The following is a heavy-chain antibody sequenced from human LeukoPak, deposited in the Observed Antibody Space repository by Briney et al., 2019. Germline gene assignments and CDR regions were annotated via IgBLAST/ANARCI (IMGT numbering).Heavy chain of an antibody. V-gene: IGHV3-48*02. CDR2: ISSGGGVI. CDR3: ARVGVGTWASSWDH. J-gene: IGHJ4*02. Sequence: GGSLRLSCAASGFTFKTYSMVWVRQAPGKGLEWVSYISSGGGVIHYADSVKGRSTTSRENAQNSLYLQMSSLRDEDTAVYYCARVGVGTWASSWDHWGQGTLVTVSS. CDR1: GFTFKTYS. D-gene: IGHD2-15*01.